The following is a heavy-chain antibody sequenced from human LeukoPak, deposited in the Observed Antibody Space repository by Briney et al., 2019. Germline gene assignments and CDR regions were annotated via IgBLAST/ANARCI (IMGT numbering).Heavy chain of an antibody. J-gene: IGHJ4*02. V-gene: IGHV2-70*04. CDR2: IDWDDDK. D-gene: IGHD1-26*01. CDR1: GFSLSTSGMR. CDR3: ARIGSYYYFDY. Sequence: SGPALVKPTQTLTLTCTFSGFSLSTSGMRVSWIRQPPGKALEWLARIDWDDDKFYSTSLKTRLTISKDTSKNQVVLTMTDMDPVDTATYYCARIGSYYYFDYWGQGTLVTVSS.